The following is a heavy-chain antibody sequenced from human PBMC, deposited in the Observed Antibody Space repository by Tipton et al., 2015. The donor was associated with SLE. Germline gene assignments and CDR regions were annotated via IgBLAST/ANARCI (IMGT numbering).Heavy chain of an antibody. CDR1: GFTFRSYI. D-gene: IGHD6-19*01. V-gene: IGHV3-21*04. CDR3: AKARYSSGWLFDF. CDR2: ISGDSSYM. Sequence: SGFTFRSYIMIWVRQGPGKGLEWVSSISGDSSYMYYADSVKARFTISRDNAKNSLYLQMNSLRAEDTAVYYCAKARYSSGWLFDFWGEGTLVTVSS. J-gene: IGHJ4*02.